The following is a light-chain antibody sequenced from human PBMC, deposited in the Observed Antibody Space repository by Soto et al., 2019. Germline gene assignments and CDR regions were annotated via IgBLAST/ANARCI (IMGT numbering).Light chain of an antibody. J-gene: IGLJ3*02. V-gene: IGLV1-44*01. CDR2: SNN. CDR1: SYNIGSNT. CDR3: AAWDDSLNGPV. Sequence: QSVLTQPASASGTPGQRVTISCSGSSYNIGSNTVNWYQQLPGTAPKLLIYSNNQRPSGVPDRFSGSKSGTSASRAISGLQSEDEADSYCAAWDDSLNGPVFVGGTKVTVL.